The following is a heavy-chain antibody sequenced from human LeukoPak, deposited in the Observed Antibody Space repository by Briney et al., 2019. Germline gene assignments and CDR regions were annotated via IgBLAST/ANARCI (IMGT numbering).Heavy chain of an antibody. Sequence: GGSLRLSCAASGFTFSSYGMHWVRQTPDKGLEWVAIVSFDGSNKYYADSVKGRFSISRDNSKNTLYLQMNSLRAEDTAVYYCAKGWRRTEDYWGQGTLVTVSS. CDR2: VSFDGSNK. V-gene: IGHV3-30*18. CDR3: AKGWRRTEDY. J-gene: IGHJ4*02. D-gene: IGHD1-1*01. CDR1: GFTFSSYG.